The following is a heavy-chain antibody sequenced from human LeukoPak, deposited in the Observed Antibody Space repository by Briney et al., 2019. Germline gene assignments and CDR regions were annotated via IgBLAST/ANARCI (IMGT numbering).Heavy chain of an antibody. D-gene: IGHD3-22*01. CDR2: ISYDGSNK. Sequence: GGSLRLSCAASGLTFSSYGMHWVRQAPGKGLEWVAVISYDGSNKYYADSVKGRFTISRDNSKNTLYLQMNSLRAEDTAVYYCATLAPGEDSSGYYPNDAFDIWGQGTMVTVSS. V-gene: IGHV3-30*03. J-gene: IGHJ3*02. CDR1: GLTFSSYG. CDR3: ATLAPGEDSSGYYPNDAFDI.